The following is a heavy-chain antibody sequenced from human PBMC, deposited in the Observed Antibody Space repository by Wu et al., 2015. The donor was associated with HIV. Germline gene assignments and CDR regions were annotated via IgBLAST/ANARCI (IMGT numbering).Heavy chain of an antibody. J-gene: IGHJ4*02. V-gene: IGHV1-2*02. CDR2: INPNSGGT. CDR1: GYTFTGYY. D-gene: IGHD3-10*01. CDR3: ARGRLLWFGETSTPCDY. Sequence: QVQLVQSGAEVKKPGASVKVSCKASGYTFTGYYMHWVRQAPGQGLEWMGWINPNSGGTNYAQKFQGRVTMTRDTSISTAYMELSRLRSDDTAVYYCARGRLLWFGETSTPCDYWGQGTLVTGLL.